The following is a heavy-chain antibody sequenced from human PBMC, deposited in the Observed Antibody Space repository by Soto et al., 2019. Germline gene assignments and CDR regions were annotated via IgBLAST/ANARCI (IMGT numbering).Heavy chain of an antibody. J-gene: IGHJ6*03. CDR3: ARGDCVGGTCYSLAGSFYYYMDV. Sequence: EVQLVESGGGLVQPGGSLRLSCAASGFTFSNYWMYWVRQAPGKGLEWVSRINSDGSVSSYAESVKGRLTISRDNVKNTLYLQMDSLRAEDTALYYCARGDCVGGTCYSLAGSFYYYMDVWGKGTTVTVFS. CDR1: GFTFSNYW. D-gene: IGHD2-15*01. CDR2: INSDGSVS. V-gene: IGHV3-74*02.